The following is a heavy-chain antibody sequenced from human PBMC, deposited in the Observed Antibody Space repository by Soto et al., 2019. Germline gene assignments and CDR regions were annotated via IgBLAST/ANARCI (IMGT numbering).Heavy chain of an antibody. Sequence: SETLSLTCTVSGVSIRSYYWSWVRQPPGKGLEWIAYIYYNGRTDYNPSLKSRVSISVDTSRNQFSLKLSSVTAADTAVYYCASLVYYGEYPVHMSVLGQGTTVTVS. CDR3: ASLVYYGEYPVHMSV. CDR2: IYYNGRT. CDR1: GVSIRSYY. V-gene: IGHV4-59*08. D-gene: IGHD4-17*01. J-gene: IGHJ6*02.